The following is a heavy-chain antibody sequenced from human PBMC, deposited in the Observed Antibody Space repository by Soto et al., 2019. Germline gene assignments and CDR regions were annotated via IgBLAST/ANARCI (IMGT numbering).Heavy chain of an antibody. V-gene: IGHV1-69*02. J-gene: IGHJ4*02. CDR2: IIPILGIA. Sequence: QVQLVQSGAEVKKPGSSVKVSCQASGGTFSSYPISWVRQAPGQGLEWMGRIIPILGIANYAQKFLGRVTITADKSTSTAYMERSSLRSEDTAVYYCARSQDPENEYGDYDFDYWGQGTLVTVSS. CDR1: GGTFSSYP. D-gene: IGHD4-17*01. CDR3: ARSQDPENEYGDYDFDY.